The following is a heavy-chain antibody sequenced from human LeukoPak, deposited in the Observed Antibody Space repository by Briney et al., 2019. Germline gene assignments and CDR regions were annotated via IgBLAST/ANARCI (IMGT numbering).Heavy chain of an antibody. CDR1: GGSISSGDYY. CDR2: IYYSGST. J-gene: IGHJ4*02. V-gene: IGHV4-30-4*08. CDR3: ARDTSSWYRD. Sequence: PSETLSLTCTVSGGSISSGDYYWSWIRQPPGKGLEWIGYIYYSGSTYYNPSLKSRVTISVDTPKNQLSLKLSSVTAADTAVYYCARDTSSWYRDWGQGTLVTVSS. D-gene: IGHD6-13*01.